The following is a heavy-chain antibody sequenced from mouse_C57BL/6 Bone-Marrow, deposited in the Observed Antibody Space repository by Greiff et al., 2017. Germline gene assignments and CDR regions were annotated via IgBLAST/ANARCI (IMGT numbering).Heavy chain of an antibody. J-gene: IGHJ1*03. CDR1: GYTFTSYW. CDR2: IDPSDSYT. D-gene: IGHD1-1*01. CDR3: ASCTTGEEYFDV. V-gene: IGHV1-50*01. Sequence: QVQLQQPGAELVKPGASVKLSCKASGYTFTSYWMQWVKQRPGQGLEWIGEIDPSDSYTNYNQKVKGKATLTVDTSSSTAYMQLSSLTSEDSAVYYCASCTTGEEYFDVWGTGTTVTVSS.